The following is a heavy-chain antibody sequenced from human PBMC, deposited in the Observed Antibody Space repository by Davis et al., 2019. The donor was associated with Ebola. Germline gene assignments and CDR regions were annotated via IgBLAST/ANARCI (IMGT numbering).Heavy chain of an antibody. V-gene: IGHV3-21*01. CDR1: GFTFSSYS. CDR3: ARDLGRYSSSSGTNYYYYGMDV. Sequence: GGSLRLSCAASGFTFSSYSMNWVRQAPGKGLEWVSSISSSSSYIYYADSVKGRFTISRDNAKNSLYLQMNSLRAEDTAVYYCARDLGRYSSSSGTNYYYYGMDVWGQGTTVTVSS. D-gene: IGHD6-6*01. J-gene: IGHJ6*02. CDR2: ISSSSSYI.